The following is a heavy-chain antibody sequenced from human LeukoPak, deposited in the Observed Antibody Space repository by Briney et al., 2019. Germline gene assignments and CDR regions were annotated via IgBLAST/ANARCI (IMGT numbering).Heavy chain of an antibody. D-gene: IGHD1-26*01. Sequence: PSETLSLTCTVSGYSISSGYYWGWIRQPPGKGLEWIGSIYHSGNTYYHPSLKSRVTISVDTSKNQFSPKLSSVTAADTAIDYCARVTSMGSIDYWGQGTLVTVSS. CDR1: GYSISSGYY. CDR2: IYHSGNT. CDR3: ARVTSMGSIDY. V-gene: IGHV4-38-2*02. J-gene: IGHJ4*02.